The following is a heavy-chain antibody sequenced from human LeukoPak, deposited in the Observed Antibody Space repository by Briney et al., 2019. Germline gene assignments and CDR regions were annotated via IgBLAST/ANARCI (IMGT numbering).Heavy chain of an antibody. J-gene: IGHJ4*02. D-gene: IGHD4-17*01. Sequence: GGSLRLSCAASGFTFSSYAMIWVRQAPGKGLEWVSAITGSGATTYSADSVRGRFTISSDNSKNTLYMQMNTLRAEDTAVYYCAKVPTVTTLAYFDYWGQGTLVTVSS. CDR1: GFTFSSYA. CDR3: AKVPTVTTLAYFDY. CDR2: ITGSGATT. V-gene: IGHV3-23*01.